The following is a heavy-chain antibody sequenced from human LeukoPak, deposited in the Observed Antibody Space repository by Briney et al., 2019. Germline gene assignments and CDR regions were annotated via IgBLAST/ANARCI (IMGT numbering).Heavy chain of an antibody. D-gene: IGHD6-19*01. CDR1: GGSISSYY. V-gene: IGHV4-59*12. Sequence: SETLSLTCTVSGGSISSYYWSWIRQPPGKGLEWVGYIYCSGSTNYNPSLKSRVTISVDTSKNQFSLKLSSVTAADTAVYYCASESSTIRAVAGIDYYYYYMDVWGKGTTVPVS. J-gene: IGHJ6*03. CDR3: ASESSTIRAVAGIDYYYYYMDV. CDR2: IYCSGST.